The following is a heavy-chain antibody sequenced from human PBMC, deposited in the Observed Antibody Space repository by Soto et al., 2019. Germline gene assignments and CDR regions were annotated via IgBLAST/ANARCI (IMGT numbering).Heavy chain of an antibody. V-gene: IGHV5-51*01. CDR2: THGGDANA. J-gene: IGHJ4*02. D-gene: IGHD6-19*01. CDR1: GYIFSSYW. Sequence: PGESLKIPCKGYGYIFSSYWIGCVRQMPGKGLEWMGITHGGDANARYSQSFEGQVTISTDKSITTAYLQWSSLKASDTAMSYCARRGTYRSGWDYWGQGTLVTVYS. CDR3: ARRGTYRSGWDY.